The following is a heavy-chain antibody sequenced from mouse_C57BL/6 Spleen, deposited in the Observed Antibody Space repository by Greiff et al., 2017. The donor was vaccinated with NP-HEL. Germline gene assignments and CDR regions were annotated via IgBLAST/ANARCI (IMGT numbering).Heavy chain of an antibody. Sequence: QVQLQQPGAELVKPGASVKLSCKASGYTFTSYWMHWVKQRPGQGLEWIGMIHPNSGSTNYNEKFKSKATLTVDKSSSTAYMQLSSLTSEDSAGYYCAFITTVVGAMDYWGQGTSVTVSS. CDR1: GYTFTSYW. CDR3: AFITTVVGAMDY. J-gene: IGHJ4*01. D-gene: IGHD1-1*01. CDR2: IHPNSGST. V-gene: IGHV1-64*01.